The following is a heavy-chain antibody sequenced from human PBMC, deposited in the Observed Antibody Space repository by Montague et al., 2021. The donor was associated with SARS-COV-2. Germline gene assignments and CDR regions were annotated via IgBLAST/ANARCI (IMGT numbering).Heavy chain of an antibody. D-gene: IGHD3-16*01. CDR2: LYLSGSAT. J-gene: IGHJ5*02. V-gene: IGHV4-59*02. Sequence: SETLSLTCTVSGGSVSTYYWSWLRQPPGKGLEWIGFLYLSGSATTYNPPRKSRVTILIYTSKNQFSLNLNSVTAADAAVYFCARDQGFGGWFDPWGQGTLVTVSS. CDR3: ARDQGFGGWFDP. CDR1: GGSVSTYY.